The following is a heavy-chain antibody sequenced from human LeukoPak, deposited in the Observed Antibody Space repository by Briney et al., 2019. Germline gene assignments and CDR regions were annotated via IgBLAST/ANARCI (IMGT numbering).Heavy chain of an antibody. D-gene: IGHD6-13*01. CDR1: GYTFTSYG. Sequence: ASVKVSCKASGYTFTSYGISWVRQAPGQGLEWMGWISAYNGNTNYAQKLQGRVTMTTDTSTSTAYMELRSLRSDDTAVYYCAREAYSSRGIGVERGDYYFDYWGQGTLVTVSS. J-gene: IGHJ4*02. CDR3: AREAYSSRGIGVERGDYYFDY. CDR2: ISAYNGNT. V-gene: IGHV1-18*01.